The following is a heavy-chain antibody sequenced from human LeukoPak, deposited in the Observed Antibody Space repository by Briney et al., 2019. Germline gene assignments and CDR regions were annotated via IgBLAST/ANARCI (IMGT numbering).Heavy chain of an antibody. Sequence: PSETLSLTCTVSGGSISSYYWSWIRQPPGKGLEWIGYMYYSGSTNYNPSLKSRVTISIDTSRNQFSMNLNSVTAADTAVYYCAKGAGPPWFDPWGQGTLVTVSS. D-gene: IGHD6-19*01. CDR3: AKGAGPPWFDP. J-gene: IGHJ5*02. CDR2: MYYSGST. V-gene: IGHV4-59*08. CDR1: GGSISSYY.